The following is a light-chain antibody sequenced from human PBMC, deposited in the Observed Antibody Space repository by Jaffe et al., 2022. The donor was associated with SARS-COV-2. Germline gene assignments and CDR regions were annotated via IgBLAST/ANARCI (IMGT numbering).Light chain of an antibody. J-gene: IGLJ2*01. V-gene: IGLV2-8*01. CDR2: EVT. Sequence: QSALTQPPSASGSLGQSVTISCTGTSSDIGAYKFVSWYQQHPGKAPKLIIYEVTKRPSGVPDRFSGSKSGNTASLTVSGLQAEDEADYYCSSYAGNNNLAFGGGTKLTVL. CDR3: SSYAGNNNLA. CDR1: SSDIGAYKF.